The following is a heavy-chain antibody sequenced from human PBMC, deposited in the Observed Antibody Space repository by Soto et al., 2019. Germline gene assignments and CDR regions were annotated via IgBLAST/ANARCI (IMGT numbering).Heavy chain of an antibody. J-gene: IGHJ4*02. CDR3: APWFGAFDY. Sequence: QVQLVESGGGVVQPGRSLRLSCAASGFTFSSYGMHWVRQAPGKGLEWVAVISYDGSNKYYADSVKGLFTISRDTSKITLYLAMNSLRAEDTAVYYCAPWFGAFDYWGQGTLVTVSS. CDR1: GFTFSSYG. V-gene: IGHV3-30*03. CDR2: ISYDGSNK. D-gene: IGHD3-10*01.